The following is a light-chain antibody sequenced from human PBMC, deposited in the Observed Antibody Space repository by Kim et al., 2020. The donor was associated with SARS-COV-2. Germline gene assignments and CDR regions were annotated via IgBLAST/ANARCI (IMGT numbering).Light chain of an antibody. Sequence: KATSSCTGSNANIGAGYDVNWYQQLPGTAPKLRIYGNSNRPSGVPDRFSGSKSGTSASLAITGLQAEDEADYYCQSYDSSLSGWVFGGGTQLTVL. J-gene: IGLJ3*02. CDR3: QSYDSSLSGWV. CDR1: NANIGAGYD. CDR2: GNS. V-gene: IGLV1-40*01.